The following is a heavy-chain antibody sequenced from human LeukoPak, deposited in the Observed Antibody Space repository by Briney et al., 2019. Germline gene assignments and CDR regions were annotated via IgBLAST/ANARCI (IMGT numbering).Heavy chain of an antibody. CDR1: GFTFNIYA. D-gene: IGHD2-2*01. Sequence: GGSLRLSCSASGFTFNIYAMHWVRQAPGKGLEYVSAISGNGGSTYYADSVKGRFTFSRDNSKNTLYLQMSSLRPEDTAVYYCVKGGRHIVVVPDSPRDWFDPWGQGTLVTVSS. V-gene: IGHV3-64D*06. CDR3: VKGGRHIVVVPDSPRDWFDP. CDR2: ISGNGGST. J-gene: IGHJ5*02.